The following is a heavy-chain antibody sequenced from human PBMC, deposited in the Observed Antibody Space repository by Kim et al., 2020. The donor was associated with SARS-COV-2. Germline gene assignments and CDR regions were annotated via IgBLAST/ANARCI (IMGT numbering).Heavy chain of an antibody. J-gene: IGHJ6*03. V-gene: IGHV3-9*01. CDR3: AKDSVVRAYYYYDMDV. Sequence: DSVKGRFTITRDNAKNALYLQMNSLRAEDTALYYCAKDSVVRAYYYYDMDVWGKGTTVTVSS. D-gene: IGHD2-15*01.